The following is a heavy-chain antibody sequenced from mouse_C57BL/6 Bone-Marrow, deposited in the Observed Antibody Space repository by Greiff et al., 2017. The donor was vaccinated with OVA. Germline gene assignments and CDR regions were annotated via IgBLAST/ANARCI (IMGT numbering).Heavy chain of an antibody. CDR1: GYTFTDYY. Sequence: QVQLQQSGAELVRPGASVKLSCKASGYTFTDYYINWVKQRPGQGLEWIARIYPGSGNTYYNEKFKGKATLTAEKSSSTAYMQLSSLTSEDSAVYFCARRLYYGSSPFDYWGQGTTRTVSS. V-gene: IGHV1-76*01. D-gene: IGHD1-1*01. J-gene: IGHJ2*01. CDR3: ARRLYYGSSPFDY. CDR2: IYPGSGNT.